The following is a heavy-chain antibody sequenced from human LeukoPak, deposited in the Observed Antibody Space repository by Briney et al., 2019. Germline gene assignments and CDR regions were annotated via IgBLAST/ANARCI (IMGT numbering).Heavy chain of an antibody. V-gene: IGHV5-51*01. D-gene: IGHD6-13*01. CDR1: GYSFTSYW. CDR3: AIPTGGMGRSSWYDGGDAFDI. Sequence: GESLKISCKGSGYSFTSYWIGWVRQMPGKGLEWMGIIYPGDSDTRYSPSFQGQVTISADKSISTAYLQWSSLKASDTAMYYCAIPTGGMGRSSWYDGGDAFDIWGQGTMVTVSS. J-gene: IGHJ3*02. CDR2: IYPGDSDT.